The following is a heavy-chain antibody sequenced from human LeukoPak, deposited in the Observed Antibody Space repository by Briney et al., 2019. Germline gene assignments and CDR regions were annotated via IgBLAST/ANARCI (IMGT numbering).Heavy chain of an antibody. Sequence: ASVKVSCKASGYTFIGYYIHWVRQAPGQGLEWMGWINPNSGDTNYSQKFQGGVTMTSDTSISTAYMELSRLRSDDTAAYYCARVLAPRAFDIWGQGTMVTVSS. J-gene: IGHJ3*02. CDR3: ARVLAPRAFDI. V-gene: IGHV1-2*02. CDR2: INPNSGDT. CDR1: GYTFIGYY.